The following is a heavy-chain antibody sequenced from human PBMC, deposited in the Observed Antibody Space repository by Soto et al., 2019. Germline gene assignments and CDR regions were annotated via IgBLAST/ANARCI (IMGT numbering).Heavy chain of an antibody. CDR2: MNPNSGNT. V-gene: IGHV1-8*01. CDR3: ARGHYDSSGYYSEFYWFDP. CDR1: GYTFTSYD. D-gene: IGHD3-22*01. J-gene: IGHJ5*02. Sequence: QVQLVQSGAEVKKPGASVKVSCKAPGYTFTSYDINWVRQATGQGLEWMGWMNPNSGNTGYAQKFQGRVTMTRNTSISTAYMELSSLRSEDTAVYYCARGHYDSSGYYSEFYWFDPWGQGTLVTVSS.